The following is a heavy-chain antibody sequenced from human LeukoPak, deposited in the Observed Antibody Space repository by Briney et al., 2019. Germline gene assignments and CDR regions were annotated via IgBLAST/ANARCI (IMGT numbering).Heavy chain of an antibody. J-gene: IGHJ4*02. CDR3: ARVPAAGTGPDY. CDR2: ISPYNGNT. CDR1: GYTFTNYG. Sequence: GASVKVSCKASGYTFTNYGVSWVRQAPGQGLEWMGWISPYNGNTNYAQNFQDRITMTTDTSTNTAYMELRSLRSDDTAVYYCARVPAAGTGPDYWGQGTLVTVSS. D-gene: IGHD6-13*01. V-gene: IGHV1-18*01.